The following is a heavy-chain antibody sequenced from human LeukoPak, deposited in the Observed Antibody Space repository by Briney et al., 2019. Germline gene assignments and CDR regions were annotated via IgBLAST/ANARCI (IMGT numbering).Heavy chain of an antibody. CDR1: GGTFSSYA. Sequence: SVKVSCKASGGTFSSYAISWVRQAPGQGLEWMGRIIPILGIANYAQKFQGRVTITADKSTSTAYMELSSLRSEDTAVYYCARLVGGGPFDYWGQGTLVTVSS. D-gene: IGHD2-8*02. CDR2: IIPILGIA. V-gene: IGHV1-69*04. CDR3: ARLVGGGPFDY. J-gene: IGHJ4*02.